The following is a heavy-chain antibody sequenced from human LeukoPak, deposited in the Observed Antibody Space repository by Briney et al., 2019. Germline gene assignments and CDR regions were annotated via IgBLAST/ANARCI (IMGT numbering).Heavy chain of an antibody. V-gene: IGHV4-34*01. D-gene: IGHD1-26*01. CDR3: ARGGVLGYYY. Sequence: SETLSLTCAVYGGSFSGCYWSWIRQPPGKGLEWIGEINHSGSTNYNPSLKSRVTISVDTSKNQFSLKLSSVTAADTAVYYCARGGVLGYYYWGQGTLVTVSS. J-gene: IGHJ4*02. CDR1: GGSFSGCY. CDR2: INHSGST.